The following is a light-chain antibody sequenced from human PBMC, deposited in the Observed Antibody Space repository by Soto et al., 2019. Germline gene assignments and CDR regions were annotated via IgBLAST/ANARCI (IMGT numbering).Light chain of an antibody. Sequence: EIMVSQSPATLSVSPGERATLSCRASQSVSSNLAWYQQKPGQAPRLLIYSASTRATGIPARFSGSGSGTEFTLTISSLQSEDFAVYYCHQYNHWLTWTFGQGTKVDIK. J-gene: IGKJ1*01. CDR1: QSVSSN. CDR2: SAS. CDR3: HQYNHWLTWT. V-gene: IGKV3-15*01.